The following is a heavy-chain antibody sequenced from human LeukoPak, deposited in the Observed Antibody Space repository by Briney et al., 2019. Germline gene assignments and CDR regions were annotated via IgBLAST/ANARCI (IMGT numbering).Heavy chain of an antibody. CDR1: GYSISSGYY. CDR3: ARTVEGRFDY. D-gene: IGHD3-10*01. J-gene: IGHJ4*02. CDR2: IYHSGST. Sequence: SETLSLTCTVSGYSISSGYYWGWIRQPPGKGLEWIGSIYHSGSTYYNPSLKSRVTISVDTSKNQFSLKLSSVTAADTAVYYCARTVEGRFDYWGQGTLVTVSS. V-gene: IGHV4-38-2*02.